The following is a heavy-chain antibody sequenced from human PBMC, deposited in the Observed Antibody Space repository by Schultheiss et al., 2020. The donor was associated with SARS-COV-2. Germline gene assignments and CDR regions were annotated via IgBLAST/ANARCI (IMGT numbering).Heavy chain of an antibody. D-gene: IGHD2/OR15-2a*01. V-gene: IGHV4-59*08. CDR3: ASVTTVPSRVVDY. CDR2: IYYSGST. CDR1: GGSISSDY. Sequence: SETLSLTCTVSGGSISSDYWSWIRQPPGKGLEWIGYIYYSGSTNYNPSLKSRVTISVDTSKNQFSLKLSSVTAADTAVYYCASVTTVPSRVVDYWGQGTLVTVSS. J-gene: IGHJ4*02.